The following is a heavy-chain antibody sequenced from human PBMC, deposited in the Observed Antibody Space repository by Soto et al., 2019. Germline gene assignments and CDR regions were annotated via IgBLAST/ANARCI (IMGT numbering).Heavy chain of an antibody. Sequence: SETLSLTCAVYGGSFSGYYWSWIRQSPDKGLEWIGHIYNGGTTYNNPSLTSRVTISVDTSNNQFSLKLNSVTAADTAVYFCAGIVLAEADQFDSWGQGTLVNVSS. D-gene: IGHD2-21*01. CDR1: GGSFSGYY. CDR3: AGIVLAEADQFDS. CDR2: IYNGGTT. J-gene: IGHJ4*02. V-gene: IGHV4-34*01.